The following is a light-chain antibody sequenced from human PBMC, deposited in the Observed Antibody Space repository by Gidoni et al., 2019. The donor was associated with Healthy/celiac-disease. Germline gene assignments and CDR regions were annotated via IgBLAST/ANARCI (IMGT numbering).Light chain of an antibody. CDR1: QSVSRS. J-gene: IGKJ2*01. CDR3: QQRGNWPPMYT. CDR2: DAS. V-gene: IGKV3-11*01. Sequence: EIVLTQSPATLSLSPGDRATLSCRASQSVSRSLAWYQQKPGQAPRLLIYDASNRATGVPARFSGSGSGTDFTLIINSLEPEDFALYYCQQRGNWPPMYTFGQGTNLEFK.